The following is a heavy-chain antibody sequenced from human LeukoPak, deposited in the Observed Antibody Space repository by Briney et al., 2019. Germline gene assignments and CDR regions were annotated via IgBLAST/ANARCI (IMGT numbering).Heavy chain of an antibody. V-gene: IGHV7-4-1*02. D-gene: IGHD6-19*01. CDR2: INTNTGNP. Sequence: ASVKVSCKASGYTFTSYAMNWVRQAPGQGLEWMGWINTNTGNPTYAQGFTGRSVFSLDTSVSTAYLQISSLKAEDTAMYYCARLVSSGPAEYYFDYWGQGTLVTVSS. J-gene: IGHJ4*02. CDR3: ARLVSSGPAEYYFDY. CDR1: GYTFTSYA.